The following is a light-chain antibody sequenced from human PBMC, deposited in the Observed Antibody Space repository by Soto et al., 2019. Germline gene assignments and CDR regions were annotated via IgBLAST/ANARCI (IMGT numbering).Light chain of an antibody. Sequence: DIVLTQSPDSLAVSLGERATINCKSSQSVLYSSNNKNYLTWYQQKPRQPPKLLIYWASTRESGVPDRFSGRGSGKVFPPPNTSRQAEVVAFFYGKKYYTPPYFLGGGTKLEIK. J-gene: IGKJ4*01. CDR1: QSVLYSSNNKNY. CDR3: KKYYTPPYF. V-gene: IGKV4-1*01. CDR2: WAS.